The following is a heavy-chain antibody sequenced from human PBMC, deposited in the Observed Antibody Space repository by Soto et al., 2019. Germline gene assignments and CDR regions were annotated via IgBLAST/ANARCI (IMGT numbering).Heavy chain of an antibody. D-gene: IGHD3-22*01. Sequence: GGSLRLSCAASGFTFSSYAMHWVRQAPGKGLEWVAVISYDGSNKYYADSVKGRFTISRDNSKNTLYLQMNSLRAEDTAVYYCARDSGDSSGYNWFDPWGQGTLVTVSS. CDR1: GFTFSSYA. V-gene: IGHV3-30-3*01. CDR3: ARDSGDSSGYNWFDP. J-gene: IGHJ5*02. CDR2: ISYDGSNK.